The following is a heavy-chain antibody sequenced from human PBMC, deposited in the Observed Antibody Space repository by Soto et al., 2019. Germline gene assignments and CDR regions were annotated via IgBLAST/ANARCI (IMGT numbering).Heavy chain of an antibody. CDR1: GYTFTSYD. D-gene: IGHD6-19*01. V-gene: IGHV1-8*01. J-gene: IGHJ3*02. CDR3: ARVNSSGWYDAFDI. CDR2: MNPNSGNT. Sequence: ASVKVSCKASGYTFTSYDINRVRQATGQGIEGMGWMNPNSGNTGYAQKFQGRVTMTRNTSISTAYMELSSLRSEDTAVYYCARVNSSGWYDAFDIWGQGTMVTVSS.